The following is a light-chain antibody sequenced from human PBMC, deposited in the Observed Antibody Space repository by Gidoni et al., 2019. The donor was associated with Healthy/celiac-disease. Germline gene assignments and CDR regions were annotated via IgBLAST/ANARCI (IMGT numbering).Light chain of an antibody. J-gene: IGKJ2*01. CDR2: GAS. Sequence: EIVMTQSPATLSVSPGERATLSGRASQSVSSNLAWYQQKPGQAPRLLIYGASTRATGIPARFSGSGSGTEFTLTLSSLPSEDFAVYYCQQYNNWPPYTFGQGTKLEIK. CDR1: QSVSSN. V-gene: IGKV3-15*01. CDR3: QQYNNWPPYT.